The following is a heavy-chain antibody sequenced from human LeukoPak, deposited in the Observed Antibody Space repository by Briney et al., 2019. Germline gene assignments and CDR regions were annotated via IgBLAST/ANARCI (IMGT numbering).Heavy chain of an antibody. Sequence: PGGSLRLSCAASGLTFSSHWMHWVRQAPGKGLVWVSRITNDGSSTTYADSVKGRFTIPRDNAKNMLYLQVNSLRAEDTAVYYCATQQGGNLAYWGQGTLVTVSS. CDR3: ATQQGGNLAY. J-gene: IGHJ4*02. D-gene: IGHD1-14*01. CDR2: ITNDGSST. CDR1: GLTFSSHW. V-gene: IGHV3-74*01.